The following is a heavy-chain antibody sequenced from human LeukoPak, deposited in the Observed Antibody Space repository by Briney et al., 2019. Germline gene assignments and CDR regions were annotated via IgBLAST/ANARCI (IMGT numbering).Heavy chain of an antibody. CDR3: ATGGIYSSNFDY. CDR1: GYTFIRFW. J-gene: IGHJ4*02. Sequence: GESLKISCKGSGYTFIRFWVGWVRQMPGKGLEWMGIIYPGDSETRYSPSFQGQVTISVDKSISTAYLQWSSLKASDTAVYYCATGGIYSSNFDYWGQGTLVTVSS. V-gene: IGHV5-51*01. CDR2: IYPGDSET. D-gene: IGHD5-18*01.